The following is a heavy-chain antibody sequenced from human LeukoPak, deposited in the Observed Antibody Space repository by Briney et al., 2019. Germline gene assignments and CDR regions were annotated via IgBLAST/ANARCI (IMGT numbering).Heavy chain of an antibody. D-gene: IGHD3-10*01. V-gene: IGHV3-53*01. J-gene: IGHJ6*02. Sequence: GGSLRLSCAASGFTVSSNYMSWVRQAPGKRLEWVSGISDSGDDTDYADSVKGRFTISRDNYRNTLYLQMDGLRAEDTAIYYCAKVPYSDYGSGRPPFMDVWGQGTTVAVSS. CDR1: GFTVSSNY. CDR3: AKVPYSDYGSGRPPFMDV. CDR2: ISDSGDDT.